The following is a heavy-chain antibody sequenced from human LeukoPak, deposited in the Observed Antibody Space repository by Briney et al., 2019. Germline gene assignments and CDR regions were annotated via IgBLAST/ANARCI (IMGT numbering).Heavy chain of an antibody. CDR1: GGSISSGGYS. Sequence: PSETLSLTCAVSGGSISSGGYSWSWIRQPPGKGLEWIGYIYHSGSTYYNPSLKSRVTISVDRSKNQFSLKLSSVTAADTAVYYCARRYFDYWGQGTLVTVSS. J-gene: IGHJ4*02. CDR3: ARRYFDY. CDR2: IYHSGST. V-gene: IGHV4-30-2*01.